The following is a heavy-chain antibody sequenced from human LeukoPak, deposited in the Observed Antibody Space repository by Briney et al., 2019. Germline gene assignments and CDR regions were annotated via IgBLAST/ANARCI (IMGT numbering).Heavy chain of an antibody. J-gene: IGHJ4*02. CDR1: GFTFSSYA. D-gene: IGHD6-6*01. CDR3: ASQKGSSSPPFDY. V-gene: IGHV3-23*01. Sequence: GGSLRLSCAASGFTFSSYAMSWVRQTPGKGLEWVSDISGSGGSTYYADSVKGRFTISRDNSENTLYLQMNSLRAEDTAVYYCASQKGSSSPPFDYWGQGTLVTVSS. CDR2: ISGSGGST.